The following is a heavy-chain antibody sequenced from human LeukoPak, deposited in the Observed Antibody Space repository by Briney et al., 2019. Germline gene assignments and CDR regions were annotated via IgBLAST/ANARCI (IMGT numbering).Heavy chain of an antibody. J-gene: IGHJ4*02. Sequence: GASLQISCKGSGSRFTSYWIGWVRPLPGKGLEWMGIIYPGDSDTRYSPSFQGQVTISADKSISTAYLQWSSLKASDTAMYYCARGIGVDTANVDYWGQGTLVTVSS. CDR1: GSRFTSYW. D-gene: IGHD5-18*01. V-gene: IGHV5-51*01. CDR2: IYPGDSDT. CDR3: ARGIGVDTANVDY.